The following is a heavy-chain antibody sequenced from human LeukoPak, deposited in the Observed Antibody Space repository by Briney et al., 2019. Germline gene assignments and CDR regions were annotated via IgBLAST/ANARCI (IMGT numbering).Heavy chain of an antibody. D-gene: IGHD6-19*01. V-gene: IGHV4-34*01. CDR3: ARQWLVSPLFDY. Sequence: PSETLSLTCAVYGGSFSGYYWSWIRQPPGKGLEWIGEINHSGSTNYNPSLRSRATVSVHTSKNQLSLKPSSLTAADTAVYYCARQWLVSPLFDYWGQGTLVTVSS. CDR2: INHSGST. J-gene: IGHJ4*02. CDR1: GGSFSGYY.